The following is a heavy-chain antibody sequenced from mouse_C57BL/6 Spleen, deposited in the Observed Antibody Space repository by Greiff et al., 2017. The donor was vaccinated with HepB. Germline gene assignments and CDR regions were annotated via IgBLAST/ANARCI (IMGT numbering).Heavy chain of an antibody. CDR2: IDPEDGDT. D-gene: IGHD2-3*01. J-gene: IGHJ3*01. CDR1: GFNIKDYY. V-gene: IGHV14-1*01. CDR3: TLLYDGYSFSWFAY. Sequence: VQLQQSGAELVRPGASVKLSCTASGFNIKDYYMHWVKQRPEQGLEWIGRIDPEDGDTEYAPKFQGKATMTADTPSNTAYLQLSSLTSEDTAVYYCTLLYDGYSFSWFAYWGQGTLVTVSA.